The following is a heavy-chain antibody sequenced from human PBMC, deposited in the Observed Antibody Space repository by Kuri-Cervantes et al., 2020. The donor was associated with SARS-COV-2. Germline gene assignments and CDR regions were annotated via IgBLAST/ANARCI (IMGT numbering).Heavy chain of an antibody. CDR1: GYTFTSYG. CDR3: ARDCKDSSSSSTFDY. Sequence: ASVKVSCKASGYTFTSYGISWVRQAPGQGLEWMGWISAYNGNTNYAQKFQGRVTITADESTSTAYMELSSLRSEDTAVYYCARDCKDSSSSSTFDYWGQGTLVTVFS. V-gene: IGHV1-18*01. CDR2: ISAYNGNT. J-gene: IGHJ4*02. D-gene: IGHD6-6*01.